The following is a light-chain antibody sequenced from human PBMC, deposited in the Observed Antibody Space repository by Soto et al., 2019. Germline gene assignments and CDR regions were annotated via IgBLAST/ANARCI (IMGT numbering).Light chain of an antibody. Sequence: QSVLTQSASASGTHGQRVTISCSGSASTIGRNYVYWYQQLPGTAPKLLIYRNSQRPSGVPDRFSGSKSGTSASLAISGLRSEDEADYYCAAWDDNLSGFYVFGDGTKVTVL. CDR1: ASTIGRNY. J-gene: IGLJ1*01. CDR2: RNS. V-gene: IGLV1-47*01. CDR3: AAWDDNLSGFYV.